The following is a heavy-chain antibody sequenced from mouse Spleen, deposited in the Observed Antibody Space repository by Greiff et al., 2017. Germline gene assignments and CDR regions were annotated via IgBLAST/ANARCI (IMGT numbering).Heavy chain of an antibody. Sequence: QVQLQQPGAELVRPGTSVKLSCKASGYTFTSYWMHWVKQRPGQGLEWIGVIDPSDSYTNYNQKFKGKATLTVDTSSSTAYMQLSSLTSEDSAVYYCARRGWLLRGVYYFDYWGQGTTLTVSS. CDR1: GYTFTSYW. J-gene: IGHJ2*01. V-gene: IGHV1-59*01. CDR2: IDPSDSYT. CDR3: ARRGWLLRGVYYFDY. D-gene: IGHD2-3*01.